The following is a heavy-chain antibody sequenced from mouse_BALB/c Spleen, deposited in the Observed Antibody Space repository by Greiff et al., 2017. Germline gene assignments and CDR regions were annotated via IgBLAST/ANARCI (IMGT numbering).Heavy chain of an antibody. CDR2: ISSGGST. Sequence: EVMLVESGGGLVKPGGSLKLSCAASGFTFSSYAMSWVRQTPEKRLEWVASISSGGSTYYPDSVKGRFTISRDNARNILYLQMSSLRSEDTAMYYCARAHYYGSSPYAMDYWGQGTSVTVSS. CDR3: ARAHYYGSSPYAMDY. J-gene: IGHJ4*01. CDR1: GFTFSSYA. V-gene: IGHV5-6-5*01. D-gene: IGHD1-1*01.